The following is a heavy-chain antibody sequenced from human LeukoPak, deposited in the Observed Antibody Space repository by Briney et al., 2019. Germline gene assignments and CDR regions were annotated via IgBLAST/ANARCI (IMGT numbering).Heavy chain of an antibody. CDR2: INTNTGNP. Sequence: ASVKVSCKASGYTFTSYGISWVRQAPGQGLEWMGWINTNTGNPTYAQGFTGRFVFSLDTSVTTAYLQISSLKAEDTAVYYCARTFRDSSGYGSDYYYMDVWGKGTTVTVSS. D-gene: IGHD3-22*01. J-gene: IGHJ6*03. CDR3: ARTFRDSSGYGSDYYYMDV. CDR1: GYTFTSYG. V-gene: IGHV7-4-1*02.